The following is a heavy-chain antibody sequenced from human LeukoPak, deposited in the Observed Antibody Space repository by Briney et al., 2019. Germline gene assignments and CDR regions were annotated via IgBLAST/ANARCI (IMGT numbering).Heavy chain of an antibody. CDR1: GGTFSSYA. CDR2: IIPIFGTA. J-gene: IGHJ4*02. CDR3: ARDRGYSYGWIDFDY. D-gene: IGHD5-18*01. V-gene: IGHV1-69*01. Sequence: SVKVSFKASGGTFSSYAISWVRQAPGQGLEWMGGIIPIFGTANYAQKFQGRVTITADESTSTAYMELSSLRSEDTAVYYCARDRGYSYGWIDFDYWGQGTLVTVSS.